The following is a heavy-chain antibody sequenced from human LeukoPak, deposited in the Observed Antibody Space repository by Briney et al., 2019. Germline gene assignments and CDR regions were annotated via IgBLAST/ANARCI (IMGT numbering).Heavy chain of an antibody. CDR1: GGTFSSYA. J-gene: IGHJ4*02. CDR3: ARGRAYCGGDCYFDY. CDR2: IIPIFGTA. D-gene: IGHD2-21*01. V-gene: IGHV1-69*13. Sequence: ASVKVSCKASGGTFSSYAISWVRQAPGQGLEWMGGIIPIFGTANYAQKFQGRVTITADASTSTAYMELSSLRSEDTAVYYCARGRAYCGGDCYFDYWGQGTLVTVSS.